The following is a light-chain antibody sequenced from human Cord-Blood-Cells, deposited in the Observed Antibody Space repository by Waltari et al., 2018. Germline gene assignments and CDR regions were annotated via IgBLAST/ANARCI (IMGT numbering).Light chain of an antibody. Sequence: DIQMTQSPSSLSASVGDSVTITCPASQDISNYLNWYQQKPGKAPKLLIYDASNLETGVPARFSGSGSGTDFTFTISSLQPEDIATYYCQQYDNLLITFGQGTRLEIK. CDR1: QDISNY. CDR3: QQYDNLLIT. V-gene: IGKV1-33*01. J-gene: IGKJ5*01. CDR2: DAS.